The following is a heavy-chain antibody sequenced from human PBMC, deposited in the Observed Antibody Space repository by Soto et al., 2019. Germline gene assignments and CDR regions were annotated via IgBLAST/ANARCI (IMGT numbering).Heavy chain of an antibody. Sequence: PGGSLRLSCAASGFTFSTYSMNWVRQAPGKGLEWVSSISSSSSYIYYADSVKGRFTISRDNAKNSLYLQMNSLRAEDTAVYYCTTDSRTHCAPFFDYWGQGILVTVSS. D-gene: IGHD2-21*01. CDR3: TTDSRTHCAPFFDY. CDR1: GFTFSTYS. CDR2: ISSSSSYI. V-gene: IGHV3-21*03. J-gene: IGHJ4*02.